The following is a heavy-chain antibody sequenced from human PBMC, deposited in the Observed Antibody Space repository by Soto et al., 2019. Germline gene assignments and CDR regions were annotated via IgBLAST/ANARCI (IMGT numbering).Heavy chain of an antibody. Sequence: ASVKVSCKASGGTFSSYTISWVRQAPGQGLEWMGWINAGNGNTKYSQKFQGRVTITRDTSASTAYMELSSLRSEDTAVYYCARVYCSSTSCYYYYGMDVWGQGTTVTVSS. V-gene: IGHV1-3*01. J-gene: IGHJ6*02. D-gene: IGHD2-2*01. CDR1: GGTFSSYT. CDR3: ARVYCSSTSCYYYYGMDV. CDR2: INAGNGNT.